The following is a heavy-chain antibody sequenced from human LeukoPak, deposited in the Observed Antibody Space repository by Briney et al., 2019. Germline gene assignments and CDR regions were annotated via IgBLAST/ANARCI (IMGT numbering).Heavy chain of an antibody. J-gene: IGHJ4*02. CDR2: MNPNSGNT. CDR1: GGTFSSYA. CDR3: ARGKPGIAAN. V-gene: IGHV1-8*02. Sequence: SVKVSRKASGGTFSSYAISWVRQAPGQGLEWVGWMNPNSGNTGYAQTFQGKLTMTRNTSIKTAYMELSSLRSEDTAVYYCARGKPGIAANWGQGTLVTVSS. D-gene: IGHD6-25*01.